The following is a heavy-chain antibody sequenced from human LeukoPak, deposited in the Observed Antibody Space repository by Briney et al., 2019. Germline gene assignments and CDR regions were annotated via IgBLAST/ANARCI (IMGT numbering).Heavy chain of an antibody. J-gene: IGHJ3*02. D-gene: IGHD3-22*01. CDR2: ISYDGSNK. CDR3: AKALNYYDRAYDM. CDR1: GFSFSSYG. V-gene: IGHV3-30*18. Sequence: GRSLRLSCAASGFSFSSYGMHWVRQAPGKGLEWVAVISYDGSNKYYADSVKGRFIISRDNSKNTLHMQMNTLRAEDTAMYYCAKALNYYDRAYDMWGQGTVVTVSS.